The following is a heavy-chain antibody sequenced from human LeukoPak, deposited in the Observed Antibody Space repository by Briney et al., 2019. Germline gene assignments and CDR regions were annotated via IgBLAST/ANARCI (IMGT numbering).Heavy chain of an antibody. Sequence: SVKVSCKASGGTFSSYAISWVRQAPGQGLDWMGRLIPIFGTANSAQKFQGRVTITTDESTSTAYMEQSRLRTEDTDPYYCASDRLEQCSPLIDGWGQGTLVTASS. J-gene: IGHJ4*02. V-gene: IGHV1-69*05. CDR1: GGTFSSYA. CDR2: LIPIFGTA. CDR3: ASDRLEQCSPLIDG. D-gene: IGHD6-19*01.